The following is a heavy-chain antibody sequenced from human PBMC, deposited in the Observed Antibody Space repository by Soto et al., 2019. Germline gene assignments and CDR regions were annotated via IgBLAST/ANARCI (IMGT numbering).Heavy chain of an antibody. CDR3: VREVSASGSRWFDP. J-gene: IGHJ5*02. V-gene: IGHV3-64D*08. CDR1: GFTFSSYT. Sequence: GGSLRLSCAASGFTFSSYTMNWVRQAPGKGLEYVSSISTNGGGTYYADSVKGRFTISRDNSKNTLHLQMSSLRHEDTAVYYCVREVSASGSRWFDPWGQGTQVTVSS. CDR2: ISTNGGGT. D-gene: IGHD3-3*02.